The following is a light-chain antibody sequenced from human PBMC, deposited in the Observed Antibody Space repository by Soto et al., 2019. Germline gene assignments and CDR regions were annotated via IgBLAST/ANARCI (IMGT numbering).Light chain of an antibody. CDR1: QSVSSSY. CDR2: GAS. J-gene: IGKJ3*01. CDR3: QQYGSSLFT. Sequence: EIVLTQSPGTLSLSPGERATLSCRASQSVSSSYLAWYQQKPGQAPRLHIYGASSRATGIPDRFSGSGSGTDFTLTISRLEPEDFAVYYCQQYGSSLFTFGPGTKVDIK. V-gene: IGKV3-20*01.